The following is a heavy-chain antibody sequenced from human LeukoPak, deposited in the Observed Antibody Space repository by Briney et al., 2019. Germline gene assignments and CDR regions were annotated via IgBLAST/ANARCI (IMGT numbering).Heavy chain of an antibody. D-gene: IGHD3-10*01. CDR2: IYYRGNT. V-gene: IGHV4-59*01. J-gene: IGHJ4*02. Sequence: SETLSLTCTVSGGSISSYYWSWIRQSPGKGLEWIGYIYYRGNTNYNPSLKSRVTISVDTSKNQFSLKLSPVTAADTAVYYCARGPREKLWTRMFDYWGQGTLVTVSS. CDR3: ARGPREKLWTRMFDY. CDR1: GGSISSYY.